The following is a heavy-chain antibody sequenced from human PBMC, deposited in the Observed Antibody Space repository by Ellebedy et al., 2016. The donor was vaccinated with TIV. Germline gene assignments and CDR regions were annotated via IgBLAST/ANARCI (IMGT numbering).Heavy chain of an antibody. CDR2: IYYSGST. V-gene: IGHV4-39*07. J-gene: IGHJ2*01. CDR1: GGSISSSSYY. CDR3: ARPARTMGATLYFDL. Sequence: MPSETLSLTCTVSGGSISSSSYYWGWIRQPPGKGLEWIGSIYYSGSTYYNPSLKSRVTISVDTSKNQFSLKLNSVTAADTAVYYCARPARTMGATLYFDLWGRGTLVTVSS. D-gene: IGHD1-26*01.